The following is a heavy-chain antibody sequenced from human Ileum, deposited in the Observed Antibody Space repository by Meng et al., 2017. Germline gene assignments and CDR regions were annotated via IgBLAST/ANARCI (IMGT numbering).Heavy chain of an antibody. CDR2: ISSSARNT. Sequence: EVERVESGGGLVQPGGSLRLSCAASGFIFSSSGMNWVRQAPGKGLEWVSSISSSARNTYYANSVMGRFTISRDNSKNTVYLQMTSLRVEDTAVYYCAKDPDELDSWGQGTLVTSPQ. J-gene: IGHJ4*02. V-gene: IGHV3-23*04. CDR3: AKDPDELDS. CDR1: GFIFSSSG.